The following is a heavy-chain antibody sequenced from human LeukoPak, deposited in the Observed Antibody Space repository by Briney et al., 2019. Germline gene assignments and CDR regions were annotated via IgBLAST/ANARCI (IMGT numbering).Heavy chain of an antibody. CDR2: INPSGGST. CDR3: ARDYSSGWPFDY. J-gene: IGHJ4*02. D-gene: IGHD6-19*01. CDR1: GYTFTSYY. V-gene: IGHV1-46*01. Sequence: ASVKVSCKASGYTFTSYYVHRVRQAPGQGLEWMGIINPSGGSTSYAQKFQGRVTMTRDTSTSTVYMELSSLRSEDTAVYYCARDYSSGWPFDYWGQGTLVTVSS.